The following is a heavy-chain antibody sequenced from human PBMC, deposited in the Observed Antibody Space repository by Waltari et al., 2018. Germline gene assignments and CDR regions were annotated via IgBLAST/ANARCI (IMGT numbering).Heavy chain of an antibody. V-gene: IGHV1-69*01. J-gene: IGHJ4*02. CDR1: GDVFENYA. D-gene: IGHD4-17*01. CDR3: ARGSKFGDYGDLDY. Sequence: VQLVQSGAEVKKPGSSVRVSCKTSGDVFENYAISWVRQAPGKGLEWMGGLIPMFNNPNYAQRFEGTVTITADESTSTGYMELTGLTSEDTAIYYCARGSKFGDYGDLDYWGQGTLVTVS. CDR2: LIPMFNNP.